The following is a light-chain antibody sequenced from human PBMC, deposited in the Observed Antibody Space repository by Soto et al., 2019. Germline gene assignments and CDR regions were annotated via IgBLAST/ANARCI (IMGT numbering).Light chain of an antibody. Sequence: EIVMTQSPATLSVSPGEGATLSCRASQNINSNLAWYQQKPGQPPRLLIFDAFNRATGIPARFSGSGSGTDFTLTISSLEPEDFAVYYCHQRSNWPLTFGGGTKVDIK. CDR3: HQRSNWPLT. V-gene: IGKV3-11*01. CDR1: QNINSN. CDR2: DAF. J-gene: IGKJ4*01.